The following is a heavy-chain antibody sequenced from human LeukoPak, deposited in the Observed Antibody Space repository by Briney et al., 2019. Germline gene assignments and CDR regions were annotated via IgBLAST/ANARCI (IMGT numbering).Heavy chain of an antibody. CDR2: ISSSSRYI. CDR3: ARVLSAAAGSGAEGTRYYMDV. V-gene: IGHV3-21*04. CDR1: GLDFSDSG. D-gene: IGHD6-13*01. Sequence: GGSLRLSCVASGLDFSDSGMLWVRQAPGKGLEWLSSISSSSRYIYYAVSVKGRLTISRDNAKNSLYLQMNSLRAEDTALYHCARVLSAAAGSGAEGTRYYMDVWGKGTTVTVSS. J-gene: IGHJ6*03.